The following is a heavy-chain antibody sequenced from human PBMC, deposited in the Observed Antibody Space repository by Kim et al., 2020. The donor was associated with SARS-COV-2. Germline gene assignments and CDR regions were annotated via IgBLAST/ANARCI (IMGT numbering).Heavy chain of an antibody. Sequence: YNPSLKSRVSISMDTSKNQFSLRLSSVTAADTAVYYCARERGDGRGNWFDPWGQGTLVTVSS. V-gene: IGHV4-30-2*05. J-gene: IGHJ5*02. CDR3: ARERGDGRGNWFDP. D-gene: IGHD2-21*02.